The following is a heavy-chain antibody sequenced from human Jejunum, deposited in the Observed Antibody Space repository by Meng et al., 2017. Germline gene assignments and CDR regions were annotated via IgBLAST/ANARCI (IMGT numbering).Heavy chain of an antibody. CDR2: IGGSGVHA. J-gene: IGHJ4*02. Sequence: GESLKISCAASGFTFNSHAMSWVRQSPRKGLEWVSGIGGSGVHAYYADSVRGRFTTSRDNSKNTLLLQMNSLRAEDTAIYYCAKALDSGGYNFERASDSWGQGTLVTVSS. CDR1: GFTFNSHA. D-gene: IGHD3-22*01. V-gene: IGHV3-23*01. CDR3: AKALDSGGYNFERASDS.